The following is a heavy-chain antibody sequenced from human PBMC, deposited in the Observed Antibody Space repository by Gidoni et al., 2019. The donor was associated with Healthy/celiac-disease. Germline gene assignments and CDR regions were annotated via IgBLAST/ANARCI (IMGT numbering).Heavy chain of an antibody. CDR1: GFTFSSYW. J-gene: IGHJ4*02. V-gene: IGHV3-7*01. CDR3: ARDLYYYGSGRVDY. CDR2: IKQDGSEK. D-gene: IGHD3-10*01. Sequence: EVQLVEYGGGLVQPGGSLRLSCAASGFTFSSYWMSWVRKAQWKGLEWLDNIKQDGSEKYYVDSVKGLFTISRDNAKNSLYLQMNSLRAEDTAVYYCARDLYYYGSGRVDYWGQGTLVTVSS.